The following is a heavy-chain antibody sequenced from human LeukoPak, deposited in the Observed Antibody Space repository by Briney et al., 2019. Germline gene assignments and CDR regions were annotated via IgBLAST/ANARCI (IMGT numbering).Heavy chain of an antibody. Sequence: ASVKISCKASGYTFTSYDINWVRQATGQGLEWMGWMNPNSGNTGYAQKFQGRVTITRNTSISTAYMELSSLRSEDTAVYSCATSLVTSFGVVNAFDIWGQGTMVTVSS. D-gene: IGHD3-3*01. CDR2: MNPNSGNT. CDR1: GYTFTSYD. V-gene: IGHV1-8*03. J-gene: IGHJ3*02. CDR3: ATSLVTSFGVVNAFDI.